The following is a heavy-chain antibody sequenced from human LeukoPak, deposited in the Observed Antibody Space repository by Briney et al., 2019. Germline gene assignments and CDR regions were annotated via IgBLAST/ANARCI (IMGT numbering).Heavy chain of an antibody. CDR2: LYSGGST. Sequence: AGSLRLTCAASGCTVSGNYMSWVCQAPPKGLDRVSVLYSGGSTYYADSVKGRFTISRDNSKNTLYLQMNSLRTADASVYYCARGPVVAHSSFDYWGQGTLVTVSS. V-gene: IGHV3-53*01. CDR3: ARGPVVAHSSFDY. CDR1: GCTVSGNY. J-gene: IGHJ4*02.